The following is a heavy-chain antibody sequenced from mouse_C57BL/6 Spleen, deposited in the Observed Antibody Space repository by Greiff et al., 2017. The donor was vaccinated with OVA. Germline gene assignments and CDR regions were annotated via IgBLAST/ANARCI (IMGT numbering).Heavy chain of an antibody. CDR2: IDPSDSYT. Sequence: QVQLQQPGAELVKPGASVKLSCKASGYTFTSYWMQWVKQRPGQGLEWIGEIDPSDSYTNYNQKFKGKATLTVDTSSSTAYMQLSSLTAEDSAVYYCARSDGYSVYWGQGTLVTVSA. J-gene: IGHJ3*01. CDR3: ARSDGYSVY. CDR1: GYTFTSYW. V-gene: IGHV1-50*01. D-gene: IGHD2-3*01.